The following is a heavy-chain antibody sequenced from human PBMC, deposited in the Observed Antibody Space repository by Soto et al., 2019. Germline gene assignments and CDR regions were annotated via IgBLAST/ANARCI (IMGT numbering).Heavy chain of an antibody. CDR2: IYNSGST. CDR1: GGSVSSDNYY. V-gene: IGHV4-61*01. CDR3: ARKFPHIVVVTAIKWFDP. D-gene: IGHD2-21*02. Sequence: SETLSLTCTVSGGSVSSDNYYWSWIRQPPGKGLEWIGYIYNSGSTDYNPSLKSRVTISVDTSKNQFSLKLSSVTAADTAVYYCARKFPHIVVVTAIKWFDPWGQGTLVTVSS. J-gene: IGHJ5*02.